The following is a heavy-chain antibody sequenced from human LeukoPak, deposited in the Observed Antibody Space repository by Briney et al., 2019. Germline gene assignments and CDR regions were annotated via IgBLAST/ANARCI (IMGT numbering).Heavy chain of an antibody. J-gene: IGHJ4*02. CDR2: MSYDGSLK. CDR3: AKDATATLDY. CDR1: GFTFSDYG. Sequence: PGGSLRLSCAASGFTFSDYGLHWVRQAPGKGLEWVALMSYDGSLKYYVDSVKGRYTISRDNTKNTLYLQMNSLRAEDTAVYYCAKDATATLDYWGQGALVTVSS. V-gene: IGHV3-30*18. D-gene: IGHD2-21*02.